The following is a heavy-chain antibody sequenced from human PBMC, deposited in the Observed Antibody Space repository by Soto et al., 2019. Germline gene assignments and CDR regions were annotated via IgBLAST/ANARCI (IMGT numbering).Heavy chain of an antibody. V-gene: IGHV4-59*01. CDR3: ARGDYGPYYCGMDV. CDR1: GGSISSYY. Sequence: PSETLSLTCTVSGGSISSYYWSWIRQPPGKGLEWIGYIYYSGSTNYNPSLKSRVTISVDTSKNQFSLKLSSVTAADTAVYYCARGDYGPYYCGMDVWGQGTTVTVSS. CDR2: IYYSGST. J-gene: IGHJ6*02. D-gene: IGHD4-17*01.